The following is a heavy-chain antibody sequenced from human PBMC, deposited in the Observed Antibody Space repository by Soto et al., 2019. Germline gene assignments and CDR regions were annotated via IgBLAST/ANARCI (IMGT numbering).Heavy chain of an antibody. Sequence: PGGSLRLSCAASAFTFSDYSTNWIRQAPGKGLEWVSYISSGAITIYYADSVKGRFTISRDNAKNSLYLQMNSLRAEDTAVYYCAGQYSSSSVEFWGQGTLVTVSS. D-gene: IGHD6-6*01. V-gene: IGHV3-11*01. J-gene: IGHJ4*02. CDR2: ISSGAITI. CDR3: AGQYSSSSVEF. CDR1: AFTFSDYS.